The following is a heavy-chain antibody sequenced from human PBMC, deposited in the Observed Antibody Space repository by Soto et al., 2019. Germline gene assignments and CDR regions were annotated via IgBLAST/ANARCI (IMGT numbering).Heavy chain of an antibody. CDR2: IYYSGTT. Sequence: PSETLSLTCTVSGGCISSCGYYWYWIRQHPGKRLEWIGYIYYSGTTYYNPSLKSRVTISVDTSKNQFSLKLSSVTAADTAVYYCAASCVACGGFNYYGMDVWGQGTTVT. V-gene: IGHV4-31*03. J-gene: IGHJ6*02. CDR3: AASCVACGGFNYYGMDV. D-gene: IGHD2-21*01. CDR1: GGCISSCGYY.